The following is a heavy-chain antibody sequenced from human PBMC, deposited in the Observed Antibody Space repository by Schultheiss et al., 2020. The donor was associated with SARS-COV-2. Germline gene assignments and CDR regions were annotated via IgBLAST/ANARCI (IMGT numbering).Heavy chain of an antibody. CDR2: IWHDGGNK. J-gene: IGHJ6*02. V-gene: IGHV3-33*01. CDR3: AREEYYYYGMDV. CDR1: GFTFSSYG. Sequence: GGSLRLSCVTSGFTFSSYGMHWVRQAPGKGLEWVAVIWHDGGNKYYADSVKGRFTISRDNSKNTLYLQMNSLRAEDTAVYYCAREEYYYYGMDVWGQGTTVTVSS.